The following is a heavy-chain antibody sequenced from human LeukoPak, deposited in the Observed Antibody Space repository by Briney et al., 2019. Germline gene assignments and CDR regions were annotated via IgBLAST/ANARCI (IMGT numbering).Heavy chain of an antibody. V-gene: IGHV3-48*01. CDR3: ARGRDPLDI. CDR2: ISSSSSTI. Sequence: GGSLRLSCAASGFTYRSYSMNWVRQAPGKGLEWVSYISSSSSTIYYADSVKGRFTISRDNAKNSLYLQMNSLRAEDTAVYYCARGRDPLDIWGQGTMVTVSS. CDR1: GFTYRSYS. D-gene: IGHD5-24*01. J-gene: IGHJ3*02.